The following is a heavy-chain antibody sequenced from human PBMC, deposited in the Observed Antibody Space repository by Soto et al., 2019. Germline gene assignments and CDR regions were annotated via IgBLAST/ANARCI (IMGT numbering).Heavy chain of an antibody. V-gene: IGHV3-23*01. CDR1: GFTFSSYA. J-gene: IGHJ6*03. CDR2: ISGSGGST. Sequence: EVQLLESGGGLVQPGGSLRLSCAASGFTFSSYAMSWVRQAPGKGLEWVSAISGSGGSTYYADSVKGRFTIPRDNSKNTLYLQMNSLRAEDTAVYYCAKSLGGWLRLSYMDVWGKGTTVTVSS. D-gene: IGHD5-12*01. CDR3: AKSLGGWLRLSYMDV.